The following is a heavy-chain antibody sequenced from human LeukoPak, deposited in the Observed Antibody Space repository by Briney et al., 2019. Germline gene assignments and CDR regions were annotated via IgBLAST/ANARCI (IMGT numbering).Heavy chain of an antibody. CDR3: AREISGTYYNPLGYMDV. CDR1: GGSIGMYY. J-gene: IGHJ6*03. D-gene: IGHD3-10*01. V-gene: IGHV4-4*07. CDR2: IFTSGIA. Sequence: SRTLSLTCTVSGGSIGMYYWNWIRQPAGKGLEWIGRIFTSGIANYNPSLKSRVTMSVDTSKNQFSLNLSSVTAADTAVYYCAREISGTYYNPLGYMDVWGKGTTVTVSS.